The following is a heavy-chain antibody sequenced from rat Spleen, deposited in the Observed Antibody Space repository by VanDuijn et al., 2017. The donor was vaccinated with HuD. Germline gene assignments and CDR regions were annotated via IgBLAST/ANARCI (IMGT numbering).Heavy chain of an antibody. J-gene: IGHJ1*01. CDR2: ISYDCGST. V-gene: IGHV5-7*01. CDR1: GFTFSDYN. Sequence: EVQLVESGGGLVQPGRSLKLSCAASGFTFSDYNMACARQAPNKGLDWVPTISYDCGSTYYRDSVKGRFTISRDNAKNTLYLQMDSLRSEDTATYYCARHQLSYWYFDFWGPGTMVTVSS. CDR3: ARHQLSYWYFDF. D-gene: IGHD1-2*01.